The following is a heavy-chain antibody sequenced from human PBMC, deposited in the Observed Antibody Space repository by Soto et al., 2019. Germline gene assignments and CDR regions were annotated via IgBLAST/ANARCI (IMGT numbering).Heavy chain of an antibody. CDR2: IRGSDEST. CDR1: GFPFNNYA. Sequence: GGSLRLSCAASGFPFNNYAMSWVRQAPGKGQEWVSAIRGSDESTYYAQSVKGRFTISRDNSKNTLNLQMNSLRAEDTAVYYCAKSRSVEDGFDIWGQGTMVTVSS. J-gene: IGHJ3*02. CDR3: AKSRSVEDGFDI. V-gene: IGHV3-23*01.